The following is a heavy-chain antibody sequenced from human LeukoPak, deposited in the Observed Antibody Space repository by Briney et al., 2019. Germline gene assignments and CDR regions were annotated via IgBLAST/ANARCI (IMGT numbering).Heavy chain of an antibody. Sequence: GGSLRLSCAASGFTFSRYWMSWVRQPPGKGLEWVASIKQDGSEKYYVDSVKGRFIISRDNAKNSLYLQMNSLRGEDTAVYYCARDCSSTSCYADYWGQGTLVTVSS. J-gene: IGHJ4*02. D-gene: IGHD2-2*01. CDR1: GFTFSRYW. V-gene: IGHV3-7*01. CDR3: ARDCSSTSCYADY. CDR2: IKQDGSEK.